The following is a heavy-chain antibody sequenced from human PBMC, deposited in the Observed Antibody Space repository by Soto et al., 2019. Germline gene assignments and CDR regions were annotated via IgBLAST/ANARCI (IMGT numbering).Heavy chain of an antibody. J-gene: IGHJ4*02. V-gene: IGHV5-10-1*01. D-gene: IGHD2-15*01. Sequence: SGESLKISCKASGNSFTSSWINWVRQMPGKGLEWMGRIDPTDSYTEYSPSFQGHITISTDKSIAAAYLQWSSLKASDTAIYYCARSGYCSAGSCYHLDYWGQGTLVTVSS. CDR1: GNSFTSSW. CDR2: IDPTDSYT. CDR3: ARSGYCSAGSCYHLDY.